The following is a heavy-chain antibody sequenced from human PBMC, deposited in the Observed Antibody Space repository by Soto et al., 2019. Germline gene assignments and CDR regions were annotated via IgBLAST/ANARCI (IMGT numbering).Heavy chain of an antibody. D-gene: IGHD3-3*01. CDR3: ARGKTIFGVVDYGMDV. V-gene: IGHV4-34*01. CDR1: GGSFSGYY. CDR2: INHSGST. Sequence: QVQLHQWGAGLLKPSETLSLTCAVYGGSFSGYYWSWIRQPPGKGLEWIGEINHSGSTNYNPSLKSRVTISVDTSKNQFSLKLSSVTAADTAVNYCARGKTIFGVVDYGMDVWGQGTTVTVSS. J-gene: IGHJ6*02.